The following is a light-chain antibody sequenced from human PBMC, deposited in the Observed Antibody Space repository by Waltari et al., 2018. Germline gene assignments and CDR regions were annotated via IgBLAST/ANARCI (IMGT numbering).Light chain of an antibody. CDR3: QAWDDSVCG. CDR1: DLGHKF. J-gene: IGLJ2*01. Sequence: SYDLTQPPSVSVTPGQTAKIACSGEDLGHKFAYWYQQRPGQSPLLVLYQDLKRPSGISERFSGSTSGNTTTLTITGAQAIDEADYYCQAWDDSVCGFGGGTRLTVL. CDR2: QDL. V-gene: IGLV3-1*01.